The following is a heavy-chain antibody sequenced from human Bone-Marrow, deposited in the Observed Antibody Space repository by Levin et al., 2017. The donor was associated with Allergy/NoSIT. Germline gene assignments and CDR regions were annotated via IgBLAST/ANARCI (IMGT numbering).Heavy chain of an antibody. CDR1: GFTFTSFY. CDR3: ARGRGNSVYDPNWPDAFDV. CDR2: INLGGGGT. J-gene: IGHJ3*01. D-gene: IGHD5/OR15-5a*01. V-gene: IGHV1-46*01. Sequence: PGGSLRLSCKTSGFTFTSFYMHWVRQGPGQGLEWMGEINLGGGGTKYAQKFQGRVTMTRDTSTNTVSLGLSGLRSEDTAIYYCARGRGNSVYDPNWPDAFDVWGQGTMVTVSS.